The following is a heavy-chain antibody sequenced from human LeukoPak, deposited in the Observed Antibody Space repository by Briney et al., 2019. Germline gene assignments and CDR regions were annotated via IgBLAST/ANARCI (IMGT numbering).Heavy chain of an antibody. CDR1: GYTFTSYG. CDR3: ARVVTPRYCSTTSCYWKGWFDP. V-gene: IGHV1-69*13. D-gene: IGHD2-2*01. CDR2: IIPIFGTT. Sequence: EASVKVSCKASGYTFTSYGISWVRQAPGQGLEWMGGIIPIFGTTNYAQKFQGRVTITADESTSTAYMELSSLRSDDTAVYNCARVVTPRYCSTTSCYWKGWFDPWGQGTLVTVSS. J-gene: IGHJ5*02.